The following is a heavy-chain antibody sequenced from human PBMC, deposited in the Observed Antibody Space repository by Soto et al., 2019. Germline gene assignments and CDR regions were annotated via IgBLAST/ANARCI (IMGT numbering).Heavy chain of an antibody. V-gene: IGHV3-9*01. CDR3: AKDSRYQLLSDRPPGGLDS. CDR1: GFTFDDYA. D-gene: IGHD2-2*01. Sequence: PGGSLRLSCAASGFTFDDYAMHWVRQVPGKGLEWDSGISWNSGNIDYVDSVKGRFTISRDNAKNSLYLQMNSLRTEDTALYFCAKDSRYQLLSDRPPGGLDSWGQGTLVTVS. CDR2: ISWNSGNI. J-gene: IGHJ4*02.